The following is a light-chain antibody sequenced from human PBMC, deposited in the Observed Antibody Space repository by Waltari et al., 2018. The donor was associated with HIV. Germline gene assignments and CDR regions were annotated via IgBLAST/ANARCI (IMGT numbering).Light chain of an antibody. V-gene: IGLV3-1*01. J-gene: IGLJ2*01. CDR3: QAWDTSTASVV. Sequence: SYELTQPPSVSVSPGQTASIPCSGAKLGNKYACWYHQKAGQYPVLVIYQGTKRPSGLPERFSGSNSGNTATLTISGTRALDEAHYYCQAWDTSTASVVFGGETKLTVL. CDR2: QGT. CDR1: KLGNKY.